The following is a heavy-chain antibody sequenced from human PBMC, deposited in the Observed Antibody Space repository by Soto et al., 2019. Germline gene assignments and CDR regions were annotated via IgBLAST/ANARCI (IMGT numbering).Heavy chain of an antibody. J-gene: IGHJ6*03. D-gene: IGHD5-12*01. CDR3: ARESGGATATLDYYYFYMDV. Sequence: QVQLVQSGAEVKKPGASVTVSCKASGYRFSDYYLHWVRQAPGQGPEWMGWMNPNSGDTKYARKFKGRVTMTRETSVRTAFMELNWLKSDDTAVYYCARESGGATATLDYYYFYMDVWGIGTTVTVSS. CDR1: GYRFSDYY. CDR2: MNPNSGDT. V-gene: IGHV1-2*02.